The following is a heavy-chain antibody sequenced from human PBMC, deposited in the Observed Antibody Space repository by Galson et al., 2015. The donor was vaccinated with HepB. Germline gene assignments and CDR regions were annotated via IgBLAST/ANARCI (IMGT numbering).Heavy chain of an antibody. V-gene: IGHV4-59*08. D-gene: IGHD3-22*01. CDR1: GGSISSYY. CDR2: IYYSGST. Sequence: QVQLQESGPGLVKPSETLSLTCTVSGGSISSYYWSWIRQPPGKGLEWIGYIYYSGSTNYNPSLKSRVTISVDTSKNQFSLKLSSVTAADTAVYYCARQEDSSGYYRYWYFDLWGRGTLVTVSS. J-gene: IGHJ2*01. CDR3: ARQEDSSGYYRYWYFDL.